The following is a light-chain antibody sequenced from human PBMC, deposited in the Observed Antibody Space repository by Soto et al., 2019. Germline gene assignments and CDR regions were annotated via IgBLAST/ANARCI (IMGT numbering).Light chain of an antibody. Sequence: EIQMTQSPSTLSASVGDRVTITCRASQGISSWLAWHQQKPGKAPKLLIYSASSLQSGVPSRFSGSGSGTDFTLTISSLQPEDFATYYCQQGHSFPLTFGGGTKVDIK. V-gene: IGKV1-12*01. CDR2: SAS. CDR3: QQGHSFPLT. J-gene: IGKJ4*01. CDR1: QGISSW.